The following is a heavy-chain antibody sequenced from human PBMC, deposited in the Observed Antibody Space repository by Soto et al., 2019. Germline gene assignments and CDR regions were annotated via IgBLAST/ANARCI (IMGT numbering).Heavy chain of an antibody. CDR2: MNPNSGNT. J-gene: IGHJ5*01. CDR1: GYTFTSYD. D-gene: IGHD4-17*01. CDR3: ARDLDVTTVTTSFDS. V-gene: IGHV1-8*01. Sequence: ASVKVSCKASGYTFTSYDINWVRQATGQGLEWMGWMNPNSGNTGYAQKFQGRVTMTRNTSISTAYMELNSLRSEDTAVYYCARDLDVTTVTTSFDSWGQGTLVTVSS.